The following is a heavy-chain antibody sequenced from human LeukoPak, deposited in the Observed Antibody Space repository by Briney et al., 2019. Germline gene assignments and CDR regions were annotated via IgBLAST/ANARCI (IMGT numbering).Heavy chain of an antibody. CDR1: GFTFSSYW. Sequence: GGSLRLSCAASGFTFSSYWMSWVRQAPGKGLEWVANIKQDGSEKYYVDSVKGRFTISRDNSKNTLYLQMNSLRAEDTAVYYCAKGRIAARGRPYYFDYWGQGTLVTVSS. V-gene: IGHV3-7*01. CDR3: AKGRIAARGRPYYFDY. D-gene: IGHD6-6*01. J-gene: IGHJ4*02. CDR2: IKQDGSEK.